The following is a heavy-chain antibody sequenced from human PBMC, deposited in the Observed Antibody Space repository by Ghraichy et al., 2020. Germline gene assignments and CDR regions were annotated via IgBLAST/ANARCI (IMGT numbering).Heavy chain of an antibody. V-gene: IGHV3-23*01. D-gene: IGHD1-26*01. CDR3: AKDPAGRSGSYG. J-gene: IGHJ4*02. CDR2: ISGSGGST. Sequence: GESLNISCAASGFTFSSYAMSWVRQAPGKGLEWVSAISGSGGSTYYADSVKGRFTISRDNSKNTLYLQMNSLRAEDTAVYYCAKDPAGRSGSYGWGQGTLVTVSS. CDR1: GFTFSSYA.